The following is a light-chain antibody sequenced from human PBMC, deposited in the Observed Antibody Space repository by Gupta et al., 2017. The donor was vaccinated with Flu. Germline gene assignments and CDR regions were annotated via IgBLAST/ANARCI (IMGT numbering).Light chain of an antibody. J-gene: IGLJ2*01. CDR3: QSYHTSGQV. CDR2: ENN. V-gene: IGLV6-57*01. Sequence: NFILTQSHSVSESPGKTITISCTRTSGSIANNYVPWYQQRPGSSPTIVIDENNQRPSGVPDRFSGSIDSSSNSASLTISGLKTEDEAYYYCQSYHTSGQVFGGGTKLTVL. CDR1: SGSIANNY.